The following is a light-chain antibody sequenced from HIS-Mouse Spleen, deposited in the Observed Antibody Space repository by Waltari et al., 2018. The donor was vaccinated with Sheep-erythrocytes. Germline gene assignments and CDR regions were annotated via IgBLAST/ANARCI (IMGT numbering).Light chain of an antibody. Sequence: QSVLTQPPSASGTPGQRVTISCSGSSSNTGRNTLNWYQQLPGTAPKLLIYSNNQRPSGVPDRFSGSKSGTSASLAISGLQSEDEADYYCAAWDDSLNGVVFGGGTKLTVL. CDR3: AAWDDSLNGVV. CDR2: SNN. CDR1: SSNTGRNT. V-gene: IGLV1-44*01. J-gene: IGLJ2*01.